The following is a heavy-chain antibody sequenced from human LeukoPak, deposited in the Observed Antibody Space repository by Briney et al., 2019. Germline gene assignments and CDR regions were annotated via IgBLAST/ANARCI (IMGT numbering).Heavy chain of an antibody. CDR3: ARAYYYDSSGYYLKSAFDI. V-gene: IGHV1-69*05. D-gene: IGHD3-22*01. CDR1: GGTFSSYA. CDR2: IIPIFGTA. J-gene: IGHJ3*02. Sequence: SVKVSCKASGGTFSSYAISWARQAPGQGLEWMGRIIPIFGTANYAQKFQGRVTITTDESTSTAYMELSSLRSEDTAVYYCARAYYYDSSGYYLKSAFDIWGQGTMVTVSS.